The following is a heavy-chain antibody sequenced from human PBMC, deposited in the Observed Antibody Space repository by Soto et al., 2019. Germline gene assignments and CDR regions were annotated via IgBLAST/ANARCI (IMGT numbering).Heavy chain of an antibody. D-gene: IGHD5-12*01. J-gene: IGHJ4*02. CDR1: GFTFSSYG. Sequence: GGSLRLSCAASGFTFSSYGMHWVRQAPGKGLEWVAVISYDGSNKYYADSVKGRFTISRDNSKNTLYLQMNSLRAEDTAVYYCARDRDMVATYYFDYWGQGTLVTVSS. CDR3: ARDRDMVATYYFDY. CDR2: ISYDGSNK. V-gene: IGHV3-30*03.